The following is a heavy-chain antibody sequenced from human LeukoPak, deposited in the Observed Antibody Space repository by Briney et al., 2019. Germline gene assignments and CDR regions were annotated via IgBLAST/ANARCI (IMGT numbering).Heavy chain of an antibody. CDR3: ATSQNIAAPWGY. J-gene: IGHJ4*02. CDR2: ISSEASIT. CDR1: GFTFSNSW. Sequence: PGGALRLSCAASGFTFSNSWMHGVRRAPGKGRGWVSHISSEASITNYADSVKGRFTISPDNAKKTLYLQRESLRAEDTAMCYCATSQNIAAPWGYWGQGTLVTVPS. V-gene: IGHV3-74*01. D-gene: IGHD6-6*01.